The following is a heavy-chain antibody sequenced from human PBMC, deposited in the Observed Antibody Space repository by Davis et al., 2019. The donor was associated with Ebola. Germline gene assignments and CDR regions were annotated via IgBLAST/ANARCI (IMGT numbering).Heavy chain of an antibody. CDR1: GDSTNSGSHY. CDR3: ARVGYYYDSSGYYRGAFDI. V-gene: IGHV4-39*07. Sequence: SETLPLTCSVSGDSTNSGSHYWGWIRQPPGKGLEWIGSMHHSGITYGSPSLKSRVTISVDTSKNQFSLKLSSVTAADTAVYYCARVGYYYDSSGYYRGAFDIWGQGTMVTVSS. D-gene: IGHD3-22*01. J-gene: IGHJ3*02. CDR2: MHHSGIT.